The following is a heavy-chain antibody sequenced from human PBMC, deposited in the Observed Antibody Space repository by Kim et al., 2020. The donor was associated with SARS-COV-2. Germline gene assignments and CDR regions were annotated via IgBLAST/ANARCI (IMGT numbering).Heavy chain of an antibody. J-gene: IGHJ4*02. D-gene: IGHD3-9*01. Sequence: SETLSLTCTVSGGSISSSSYYWGWIRQPPGKGLEWIGSIYYSGSTYYNPSLKIRVTISVDTSKNQFSLKLSSVTAADTAVYYCARLSKTRYDILTDWGQGTLVTVSS. CDR1: GGSISSSSYY. V-gene: IGHV4-39*01. CDR2: IYYSGST. CDR3: ARLSKTRYDILTD.